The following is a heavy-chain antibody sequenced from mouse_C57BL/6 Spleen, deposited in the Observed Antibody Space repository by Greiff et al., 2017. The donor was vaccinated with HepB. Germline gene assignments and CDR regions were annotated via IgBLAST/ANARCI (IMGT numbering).Heavy chain of an antibody. V-gene: IGHV5-4*01. CDR1: GFTFSSYA. Sequence: EVKLVESGGGLVKPGGSLKLSCAASGFTFSSYAMSWVRQTPEKRLEWVATISDGGSYTYYPDNVKGRFTISRDNAKNNLYLQMSHLKSEDTAMYYCAREDYWFAYWGQGTLVTVSA. D-gene: IGHD2-4*01. J-gene: IGHJ3*01. CDR3: AREDYWFAY. CDR2: ISDGGSYT.